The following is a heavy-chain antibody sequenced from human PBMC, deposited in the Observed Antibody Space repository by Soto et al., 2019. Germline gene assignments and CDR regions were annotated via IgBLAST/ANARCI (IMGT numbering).Heavy chain of an antibody. CDR2: IKQDGSEK. V-gene: IGHV3-7*04. Sequence: GGSLRLSCAASGFTFSTYWMSWVRQAPGKGLEWVANIKQDGSEKWYVDSVKGRFTISRDNAKKSLFLQMNSLRVEDTAVYYCARGDYHDSSGPFSDAFDVWGQGTMVTVSS. CDR1: GFTFSTYW. D-gene: IGHD3-22*01. CDR3: ARGDYHDSSGPFSDAFDV. J-gene: IGHJ3*01.